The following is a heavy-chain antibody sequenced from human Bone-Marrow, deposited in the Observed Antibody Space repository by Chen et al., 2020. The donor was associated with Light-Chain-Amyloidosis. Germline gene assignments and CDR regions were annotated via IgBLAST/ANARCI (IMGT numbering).Heavy chain of an antibody. J-gene: IGHJ4*02. CDR1: GYTFTDYY. Sequence: QVQLVQSGAEMKKPGASVKVSCQASGYTFTDYYMHWVQQAPGQGLEWMGWINRQTGYEHYAQKFQGRITMTRDTSISTAYMELTRLTSDDTAVYYCARDGLRTTSYYYWGQGTLVTVSS. V-gene: IGHV1-2*02. D-gene: IGHD3-16*01. CDR3: ARDGLRTTSYYY. CDR2: INRQTGYE.